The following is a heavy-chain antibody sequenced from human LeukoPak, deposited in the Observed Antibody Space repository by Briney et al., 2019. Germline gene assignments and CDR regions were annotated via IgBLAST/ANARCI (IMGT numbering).Heavy chain of an antibody. CDR1: GFTFNSYA. J-gene: IGHJ4*02. Sequence: GRSLRLSCAASGFTFNSYAMHWVRQAPGKGLEWVAVISYDGSNKYYADSVKGRFTISRDNSKNTLYLQMNSLRAEDTAVYYCARGHYDSSGPLDYWGQGTLVTVSS. V-gene: IGHV3-30-3*01. CDR3: ARGHYDSSGPLDY. CDR2: ISYDGSNK. D-gene: IGHD3-22*01.